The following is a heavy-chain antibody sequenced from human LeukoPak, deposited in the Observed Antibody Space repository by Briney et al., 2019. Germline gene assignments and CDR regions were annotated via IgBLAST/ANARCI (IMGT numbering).Heavy chain of an antibody. D-gene: IGHD3-10*01. CDR1: GGSISSSSYY. CDR2: IYYSGST. V-gene: IGHV4-61*01. J-gene: IGHJ4*02. Sequence: SETLSLTCTVSGGSISSSSYYWSWIRQPPGKGLEWIGYIYYSGSTNYNPSLKSRVTISVDTSKNQFSLKLSSVTAADTAVYYCARVKYYGSGSYYNFDYWGQGTLVTVSS. CDR3: ARVKYYGSGSYYNFDY.